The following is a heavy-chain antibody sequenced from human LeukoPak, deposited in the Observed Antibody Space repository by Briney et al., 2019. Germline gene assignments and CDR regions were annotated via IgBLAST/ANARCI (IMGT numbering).Heavy chain of an antibody. V-gene: IGHV4-59*01. CDR3: AGYSSSARYYFDY. D-gene: IGHD6-13*01. Sequence: SETLSLTCTVSGGSISSYYWSWIRQPPGKGLEWIGYIYYSGSTNYNPSLKRRVTISVDTSKNQFSLKLSSVTAADTAVYYCAGYSSSARYYFDYWGQGTLVTVSS. CDR1: GGSISSYY. J-gene: IGHJ4*02. CDR2: IYYSGST.